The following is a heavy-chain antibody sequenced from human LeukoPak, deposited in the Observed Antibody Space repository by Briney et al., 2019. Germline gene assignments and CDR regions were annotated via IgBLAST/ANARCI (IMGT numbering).Heavy chain of an antibody. CDR1: GGSFSPYY. Sequence: PETLSLTCALYGGSFSPYYWGWIRQPPGKGLEWIGEINHSGSTKYNPALKSRVTISVATSKNQSSLRLSSVTAADTAVYYCARGGFYCGGDCYVDYWGQGTLVTVSS. CDR3: ARGGFYCGGDCYVDY. CDR2: INHSGST. D-gene: IGHD2-21*02. V-gene: IGHV4-34*01. J-gene: IGHJ4*02.